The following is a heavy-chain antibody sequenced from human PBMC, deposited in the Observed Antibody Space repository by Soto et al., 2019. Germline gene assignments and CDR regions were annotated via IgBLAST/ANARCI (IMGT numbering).Heavy chain of an antibody. V-gene: IGHV3-9*01. J-gene: IGHJ4*02. CDR1: GFTFDDYA. Sequence: EVQLVEPGGGLVQPGRSLRLSCAASGFTFDDYAMHWVRQAPGKGLEWVSGISWNSGSIGYADSVKGRFTISRDNAKNSLYLQMNSLSAEDTALYYCAKDVGTTVNKFFDYWGQGTLVIVSS. CDR3: AKDVGTTVNKFFDY. D-gene: IGHD4-17*01. CDR2: ISWNSGSI.